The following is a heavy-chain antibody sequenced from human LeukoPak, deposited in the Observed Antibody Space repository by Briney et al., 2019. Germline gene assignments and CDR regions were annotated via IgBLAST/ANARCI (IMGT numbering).Heavy chain of an antibody. V-gene: IGHV4-39*07. D-gene: IGHD5-18*01. CDR1: GGSISSSSYY. Sequence: SETLSLTCTVSGGSISSSSYYWGWIRQPPGKGLEWIGSIYYSGSTYYNPSLKSRVTISVDTSMNQFSLKLSSVTAADTAVYYCARDAGAAMAYNWFDPWGQGTLVTVSS. CDR3: ARDAGAAMAYNWFDP. J-gene: IGHJ5*02. CDR2: IYYSGST.